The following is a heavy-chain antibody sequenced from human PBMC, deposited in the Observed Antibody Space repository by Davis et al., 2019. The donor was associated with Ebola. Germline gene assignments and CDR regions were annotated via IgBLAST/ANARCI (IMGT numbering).Heavy chain of an antibody. Sequence: SVKVSCKASGGTFSSYAISWVRQAPGQGLEWMGGIIPILGIANYAQKFQGRVTITADESTSTAYMELSRLRSEDTAVYYCAGVGTKPFWSGYYLQHYYYYMDVWGKGTTVTVSS. D-gene: IGHD3-3*01. CDR3: AGVGTKPFWSGYYLQHYYYYMDV. V-gene: IGHV1-69*10. J-gene: IGHJ6*03. CDR2: IIPILGIA. CDR1: GGTFSSYA.